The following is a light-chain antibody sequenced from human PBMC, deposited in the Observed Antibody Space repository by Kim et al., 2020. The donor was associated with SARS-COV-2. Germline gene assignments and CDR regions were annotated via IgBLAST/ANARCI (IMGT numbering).Light chain of an antibody. CDR2: GAS. Sequence: SPRARATLSCRASQSVSSNLAWYQQIPGQPPRLLVYGASTRATGIPARFSGSGSGTEFTLTISSLQSEDFAAYYCQQYNNWPPWTFGQGTKVDIK. V-gene: IGKV3-15*01. CDR3: QQYNNWPPWT. CDR1: QSVSSN. J-gene: IGKJ1*01.